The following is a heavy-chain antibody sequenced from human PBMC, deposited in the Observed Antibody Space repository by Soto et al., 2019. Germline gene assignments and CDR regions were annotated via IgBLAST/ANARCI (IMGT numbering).Heavy chain of an antibody. J-gene: IGHJ6*02. CDR1: GDSVTCGSYY. Sequence: SETLSLTCIVSGDSVTCGSYYWTWLRQPPGKGLEWIGYISYTGRTEYNPSLQSRVTISVDTSKNDFSLNLSSVTAADTAVYFCAREWGLLPYYVMNVWGHGTAVTVSS. D-gene: IGHD7-27*01. V-gene: IGHV4-61*03. CDR3: AREWGLLPYYVMNV. CDR2: ISYTGRT.